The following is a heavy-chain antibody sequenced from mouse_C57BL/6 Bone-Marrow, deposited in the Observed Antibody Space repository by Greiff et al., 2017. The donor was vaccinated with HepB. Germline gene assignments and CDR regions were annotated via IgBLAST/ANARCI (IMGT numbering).Heavy chain of an antibody. V-gene: IGHV1-76*01. CDR3: AIDSSGYPWFAY. J-gene: IGHJ3*01. CDR2: IYPGSGNT. CDR1: GYTFTDYY. Sequence: QVQLQQSGAELVRPGASVKLSCKASGYTFTDYYINWVKQRPGQGLEWIARIYPGSGNTYYNEKFKGKATLTAEKSSSTAYMQRSSLTSEDSAVYFCAIDSSGYPWFAYWGQGTLVTVSA. D-gene: IGHD3-2*02.